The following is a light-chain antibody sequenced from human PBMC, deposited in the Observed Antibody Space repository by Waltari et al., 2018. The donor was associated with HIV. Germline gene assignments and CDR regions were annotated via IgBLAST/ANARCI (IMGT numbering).Light chain of an antibody. J-gene: IGKJ3*01. CDR2: GAS. Sequence: IVLAQSPGTLSLSPGQGATVSSRASQRVRASTFAWYQQRPGQAPRLLIYGASSRATGIPDRCSGSAYGKDFNLTISRLEPEDFAVYYCQQYGSLPRTFGPGTKVDIK. CDR1: QRVRAST. CDR3: QQYGSLPRT. V-gene: IGKV3-20*01.